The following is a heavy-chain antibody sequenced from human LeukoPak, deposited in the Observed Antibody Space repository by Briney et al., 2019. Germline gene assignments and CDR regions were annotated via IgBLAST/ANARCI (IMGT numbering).Heavy chain of an antibody. Sequence: GGSLRLSCAASGFTFSSYAMSWVRQAPGKGLEWVSAISGSGGTTYYADSVKGRFTISRDNSKNTLYLQMNSLRAEDTAVYYCAKRYCTSSSCSLFDYWGQGTLVTVSS. CDR3: AKRYCTSSSCSLFDY. D-gene: IGHD2-2*01. CDR2: ISGSGGTT. V-gene: IGHV3-23*01. CDR1: GFTFSSYA. J-gene: IGHJ4*02.